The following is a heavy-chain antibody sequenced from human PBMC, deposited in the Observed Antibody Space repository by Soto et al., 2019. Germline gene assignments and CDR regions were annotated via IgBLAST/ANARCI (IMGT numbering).Heavy chain of an antibody. CDR2: MYHSGTT. Sequence: SETLSLTXTVSNYSISSGYYWGWIRQSPGEGLEWIVSMYHSGTTYYNPSLKSRVTISIDTSKNQFSLKLTSVTSADTAVYFCARVAFGPIDYWGQGTLVTVS. CDR3: ARVAFGPIDY. D-gene: IGHD3-16*01. CDR1: NYSISSGYY. J-gene: IGHJ4*02. V-gene: IGHV4-38-2*02.